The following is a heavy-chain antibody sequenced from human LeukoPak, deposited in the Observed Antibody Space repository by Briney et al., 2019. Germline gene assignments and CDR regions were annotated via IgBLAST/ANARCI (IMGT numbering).Heavy chain of an antibody. Sequence: GGSLRLSCAASGFTFSSYWMTWVRQAPGKGLEWVANIKEDGSQKYYVDSVKGRFSISRDNAKNTLYLQMNSLRAEDTAVYYCARATGGDYYDSSDLDYWGQGALVTVSS. V-gene: IGHV3-7*01. CDR1: GFTFSSYW. CDR2: IKEDGSQK. D-gene: IGHD3-22*01. J-gene: IGHJ4*02. CDR3: ARATGGDYYDSSDLDY.